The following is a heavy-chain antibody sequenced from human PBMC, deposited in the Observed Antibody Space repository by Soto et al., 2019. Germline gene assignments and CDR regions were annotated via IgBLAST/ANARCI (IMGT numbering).Heavy chain of an antibody. J-gene: IGHJ6*02. CDR1: GFTFTSSA. D-gene: IGHD5-18*01. Sequence: SVKVSCTASGFTFTSSAVQWVRQARGQRLAWIGWIVVGSGNTNYAQKFQERVTITRDMSTSTAYMELSSLRSEDSAVYYFAADLHSYGFYGMDVWGHATTV. V-gene: IGHV1-58*01. CDR2: IVVGSGNT. CDR3: AADLHSYGFYGMDV.